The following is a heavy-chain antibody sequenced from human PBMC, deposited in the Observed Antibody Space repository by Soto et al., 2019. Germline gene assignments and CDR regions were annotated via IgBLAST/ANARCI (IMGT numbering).Heavy chain of an antibody. Sequence: GWSLRLSCAASGFTFRTYYMIWVRQAPGKGLEWVSAISAGSSNIYYAPSVKGRFTISRHNAKNLVYLQINSLRAEDTAVYYWARQYPSSSRHFDHWGQGTGVTVS. J-gene: IGHJ4*02. CDR2: ISAGSSNI. CDR1: GFTFRTYY. D-gene: IGHD3-10*01. CDR3: ARQYPSSSRHFDH. V-gene: IGHV3-21*01.